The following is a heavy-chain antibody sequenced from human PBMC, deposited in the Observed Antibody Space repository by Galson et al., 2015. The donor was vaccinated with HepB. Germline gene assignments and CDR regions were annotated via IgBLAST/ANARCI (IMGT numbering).Heavy chain of an antibody. CDR1: AFTFSNCV. CDR3: ARGGKYYGSGTYFPFDP. D-gene: IGHD3-10*01. V-gene: IGHV3-30-3*01. Sequence: SLRLSCAASAFTFSNCVMHWVRQAPGRALQWVAVVSYDGSKKYYADSVKGRFTISRDNSKNTLYLQMNSLRAEDTAVYYCARGGKYYGSGTYFPFDPWGQGTLVTVSS. CDR2: VSYDGSKK. J-gene: IGHJ5*02.